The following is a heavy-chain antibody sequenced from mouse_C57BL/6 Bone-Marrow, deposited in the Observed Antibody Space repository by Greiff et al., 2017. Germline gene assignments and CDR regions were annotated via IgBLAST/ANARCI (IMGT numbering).Heavy chain of an antibody. CDR1: GFSLTSYG. D-gene: IGHD4-1*01. J-gene: IGHJ3*01. Sequence: VKLVESGPGLVAPSQSLSITCTVSGFSLTSYGVDWVRQSPGKGLEWLGVIWGVGSTNYNSALKSRLSISKDNSKSQVFLKMNSLQTDDTAMYYCACVLTGKGAYEGQGTLVTVTA. V-gene: IGHV2-6*01. CDR2: IWGVGST. CDR3: ACVLTGKGAY.